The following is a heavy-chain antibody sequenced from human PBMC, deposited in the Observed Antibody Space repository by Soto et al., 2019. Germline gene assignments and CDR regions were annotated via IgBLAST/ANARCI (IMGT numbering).Heavy chain of an antibody. CDR2: IYYSGST. V-gene: IGHV4-59*12. D-gene: IGHD2-8*01. Sequence: SETLSLTCTVAGGSISSYYWSWIRQPPGKGLEWIGYIYYSGSTNYNPSLKSRVTINADMSKNQVSLQLNSVTPEDSAVYYCGRLIGNSWLDYWGQGTLVTVSS. CDR3: GRLIGNSWLDY. J-gene: IGHJ5*01. CDR1: GGSISSYY.